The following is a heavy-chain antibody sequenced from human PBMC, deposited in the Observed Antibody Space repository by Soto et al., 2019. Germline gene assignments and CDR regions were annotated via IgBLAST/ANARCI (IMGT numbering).Heavy chain of an antibody. CDR2: IHYSGST. Sequence: VQLQESGPGLVKPSETLSLTCTVSGGSISGYYWSWIRQSPGKGLEWIGYIHYSGSTNYNPSLRTPLAIPVDKDMNLSRRNVRSGTAAVTNSYYCARAAASSTNSPFDNWGQGTLVTVSS. V-gene: IGHV4-59*01. J-gene: IGHJ4*02. CDR3: ARAAASSTNSPFDN. CDR1: GGSISGYY. D-gene: IGHD6-13*01.